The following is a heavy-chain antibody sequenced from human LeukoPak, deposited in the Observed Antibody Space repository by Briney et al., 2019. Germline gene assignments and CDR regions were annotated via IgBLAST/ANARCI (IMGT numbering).Heavy chain of an antibody. CDR2: IYYSRSS. V-gene: IGHV4-61*01. D-gene: IGHD3-22*01. CDR1: GGSVSSDSYY. CDR3: ARHHSPNYYDSSGYTDY. J-gene: IGHJ4*02. Sequence: PSETLSLTCTVSGGSVSSDSYYWSWIRQPPGQGLEGIGYIYYSRSSNSNPYLKSRVPISVDTSKNQFSLKLSSVTAADTAVYYCARHHSPNYYDSSGYTDYWGQGTLVSVSS.